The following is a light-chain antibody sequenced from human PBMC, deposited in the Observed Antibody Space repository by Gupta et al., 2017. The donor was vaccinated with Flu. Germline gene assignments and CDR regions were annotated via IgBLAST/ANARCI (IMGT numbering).Light chain of an antibody. CDR2: QDS. J-gene: IGLJ2*01. V-gene: IGLV3-1*01. Sequence: SYELTQPPSVSVSPGQTASITCSGNKLGEKYACWYQQKPGQSPVLVIYQDSKRPSGIPERFSGSNSGNTATLTISGTQAMDEGDYYCQAWDSGTVVFSGGTKLTVL. CDR3: QAWDSGTVV. CDR1: KLGEKY.